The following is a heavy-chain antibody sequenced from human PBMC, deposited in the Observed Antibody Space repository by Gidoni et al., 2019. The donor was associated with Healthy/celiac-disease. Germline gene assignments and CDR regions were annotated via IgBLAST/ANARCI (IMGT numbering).Heavy chain of an antibody. CDR1: GFTFSSYA. Sequence: EVQLLESGGGLVQPGGSLILSCSASGFTFSSYAMSWVRQAPGKGREWGSAISGSGGSTYYADSVKGRFTISRDNSKNTLYLQMNSLRAEDTAVYYCAKVRRSSGWYYWGQGTLVTVSS. J-gene: IGHJ4*02. CDR3: AKVRRSSGWYY. D-gene: IGHD6-19*01. CDR2: ISGSGGST. V-gene: IGHV3-23*01.